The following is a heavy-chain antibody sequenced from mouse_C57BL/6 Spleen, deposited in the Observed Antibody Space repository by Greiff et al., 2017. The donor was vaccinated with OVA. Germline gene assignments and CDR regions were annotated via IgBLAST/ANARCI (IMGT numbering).Heavy chain of an antibody. J-gene: IGHJ2*01. CDR2: IHPNSGST. CDR1: GYTFTSYW. Sequence: QVQLKQPGAELVKPGASVKLSCKASGYTFTSYWMHWVKQRPGQGLEWIGMIHPNSGSTNYNEKFKSKATLTVDKSSSTAYMQLSSLTSEDSAVYYCAREDYYGSSSDDWGQGTTLTVSS. V-gene: IGHV1-64*01. D-gene: IGHD1-1*01. CDR3: AREDYYGSSSDD.